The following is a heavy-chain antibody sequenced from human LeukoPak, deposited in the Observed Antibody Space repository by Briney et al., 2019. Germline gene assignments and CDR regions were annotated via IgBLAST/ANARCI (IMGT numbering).Heavy chain of an antibody. D-gene: IGHD3-10*01. V-gene: IGHV4-39*01. CDR1: DGSIRSDSFY. Sequence: KPLEPLSLTYRVSDGSIRSDSFYWGWIRQPPGKGLEGLGSVFYTGSYTGTTYHNPSLESRVTVSVDTSKNLCSLRLTSVTAADTAVYYCVGEEYGTGSYYKSSQWGQGTLVTVSS. CDR2: VFYTGSYTGTT. CDR3: VGEEYGTGSYYKSSQ. J-gene: IGHJ4*02.